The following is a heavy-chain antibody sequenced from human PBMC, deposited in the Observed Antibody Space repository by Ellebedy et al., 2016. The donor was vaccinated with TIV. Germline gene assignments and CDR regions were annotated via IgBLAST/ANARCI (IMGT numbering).Heavy chain of an antibody. J-gene: IGHJ6*02. CDR1: GVSFSGHK. Sequence: MPGGSLRLSCAVYGVSFSGHKWSWIRQPPGRGLEWIGEINQSGSTNYNPSLKSPFAISVDTTKNQFSLRLSSVTAADMAVYYCARDTDREVSDVWGQGTTVTVSS. CDR3: ARDTDREVSDV. CDR2: INQSGST. V-gene: IGHV4-34*01. D-gene: IGHD5/OR15-5a*01.